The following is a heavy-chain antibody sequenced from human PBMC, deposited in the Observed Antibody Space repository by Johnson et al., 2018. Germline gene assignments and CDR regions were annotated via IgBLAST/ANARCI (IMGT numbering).Heavy chain of an antibody. D-gene: IGHD3-16*01. J-gene: IGHJ6*02. CDR2: IYYSGST. CDR3: ARDQGGVTDYQDYYYYGMDV. Sequence: QVQLQESGPGLVKPSETLSLTCTVSGGSISSYYWSWIRQPPGKGLEWIGYIYYSGSTNYNPSLKSRVTISVDTSKNQFSLKLSSVTAADTAVYYRARDQGGVTDYQDYYYYGMDVWGQGTTVTVSS. CDR1: GGSISSYY. V-gene: IGHV4-59*01.